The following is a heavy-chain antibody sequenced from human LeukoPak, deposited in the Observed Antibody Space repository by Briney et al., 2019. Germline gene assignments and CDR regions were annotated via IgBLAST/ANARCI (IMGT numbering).Heavy chain of an antibody. CDR1: GFTFSGSG. V-gene: IGHV3-30*02. J-gene: IGHJ4*02. D-gene: IGHD2-2*01. CDR2: IRYHGSDK. CDR3: TRSPTSWYFDY. Sequence: GGSLRLSCAASGFTFSGSGMHWVRQAPGKWLEWVAFIRYHGSDKYYADSVKGRFTISRDNSKNTLYLQMNSLRPEDTSVYFCTRSPTSWYFDYWGQGTLVTVSS.